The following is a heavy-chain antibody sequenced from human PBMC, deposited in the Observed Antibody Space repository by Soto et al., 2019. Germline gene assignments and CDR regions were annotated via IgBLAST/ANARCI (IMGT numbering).Heavy chain of an antibody. CDR3: ARTRSDYYYYYMDV. J-gene: IGHJ6*03. V-gene: IGHV3-7*01. CDR1: GFTFSSSW. D-gene: IGHD6-25*01. CDR2: IKQDGSEK. Sequence: GGSLRLSCAASGFTFSSSWMHWVRQAPGKGLEWVANIKQDGSEKYYVDSVKGRFTISRDNAKNSLYLQMNSLRAEDTAVYYCARTRSDYYYYYMDVWGKGTTVTVSS.